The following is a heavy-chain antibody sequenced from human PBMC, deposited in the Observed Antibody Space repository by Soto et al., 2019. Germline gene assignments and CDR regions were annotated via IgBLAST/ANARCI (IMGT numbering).Heavy chain of an antibody. CDR1: GFTFSDYY. CDR2: ISSSGSTI. Sequence: GGSPRLSCAASGFTFSDYYMSWIRQAPGKGLEWVSYISSSGSTIYYADSVKGRFTISRDNAKNSLYLQMNSLRAEDTAVYYCASREAYCGGDCYDAFDIWGQGTMVTVSS. CDR3: ASREAYCGGDCYDAFDI. V-gene: IGHV3-11*01. D-gene: IGHD2-21*02. J-gene: IGHJ3*02.